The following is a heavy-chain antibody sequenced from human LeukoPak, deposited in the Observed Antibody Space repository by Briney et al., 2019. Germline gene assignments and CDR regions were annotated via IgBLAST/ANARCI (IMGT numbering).Heavy chain of an antibody. Sequence: PSETLSLTCTVSGGSISSGDYYWSWIRQPPGKGLEWIGYIYYSGSTYYNPSLKSRVTISVDTSKNQFSLKLSSVTAADTAVYYCATTLLRYFDWLLTTDAFDIWGQGTMVTVSS. CDR2: IYYSGST. CDR3: ATTLLRYFDWLLTTDAFDI. V-gene: IGHV4-30-4*08. J-gene: IGHJ3*02. CDR1: GGSISSGDYY. D-gene: IGHD3-9*01.